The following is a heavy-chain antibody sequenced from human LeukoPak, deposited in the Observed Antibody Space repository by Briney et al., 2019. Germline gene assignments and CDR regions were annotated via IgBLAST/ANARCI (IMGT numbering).Heavy chain of an antibody. D-gene: IGHD3-3*01. J-gene: IGHJ4*02. CDR3: ARDFWGAYRVDYFDY. CDR1: GGSFSGYY. CDR2: INHSGST. V-gene: IGHV4-34*01. Sequence: NPSETLSLTCAVYGGSFSGYYWSWIRQPPGKGLEWIGEINHSGSTNYNPSLKSRVTISVDTSKNQFSLKLSSVTAADTAVYYCARDFWGAYRVDYFDYWGQGTLVTVSS.